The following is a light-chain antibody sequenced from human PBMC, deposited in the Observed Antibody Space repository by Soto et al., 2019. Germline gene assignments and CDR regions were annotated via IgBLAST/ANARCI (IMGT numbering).Light chain of an antibody. J-gene: IGLJ1*01. CDR3: STYAGSNNPYV. CDR1: SSDVGGYNY. CDR2: EVS. Sequence: QSVLTQPPSASGSPGQSVTISCTGTSSDVGGYNYVSWYQQHPGKVPKVMIYEVSNRPSGVPDRFSGSKSGNTASLTVSGLQAEDEADYYCSTYAGSNNPYVFGTGTKVTVL. V-gene: IGLV2-8*01.